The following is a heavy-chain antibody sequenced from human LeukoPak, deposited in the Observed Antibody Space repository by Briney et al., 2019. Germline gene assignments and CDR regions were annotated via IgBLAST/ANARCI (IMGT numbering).Heavy chain of an antibody. V-gene: IGHV3-33*01. J-gene: IGHJ4*02. CDR2: IWFDGSNK. CDR3: ARDRSSWSPFYYFDY. CDR1: RLTFSNYC. D-gene: IGHD6-13*01. Sequence: PGRSLTLSCAASRLTFSNYCMHWVRQAPGKGLEWVAVIWFDGSNKYYADSVKGRFTISRDNSKHTLFLLMNGLRAEDTAVYYCARDRSSWSPFYYFDYWGRGTLVTVSS.